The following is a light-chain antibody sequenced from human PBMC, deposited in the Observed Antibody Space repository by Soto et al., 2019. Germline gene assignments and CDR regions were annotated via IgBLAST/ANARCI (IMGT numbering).Light chain of an antibody. CDR2: GAS. CDR1: QSVSYF. J-gene: IGKJ1*01. V-gene: IGKV3-15*01. Sequence: EIVMTQSPATLSVSPGERVTLSCRASQSVSYFLAWYQQKPGQAPRLLIYGASTRATGIPARFSGSGSGTEFTLTISGLQSEDFAVYYCQQYYNWPRTFGQGTKVDI. CDR3: QQYYNWPRT.